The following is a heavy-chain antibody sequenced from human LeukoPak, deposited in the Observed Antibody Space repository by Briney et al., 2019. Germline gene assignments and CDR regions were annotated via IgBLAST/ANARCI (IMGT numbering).Heavy chain of an antibody. CDR2: ISSSSSYI. D-gene: IGHD6-13*01. CDR3: ARLLSIAAVGFDY. J-gene: IGHJ4*02. Sequence: KPGGSLRLSCAASGFAFSSYSMNWVRQAPGKGLEWVSSISSSSSYIYYADSVKGRFTISRDNAKNSLYLQMNSLRAEDTAVYCCARLLSIAAVGFDYWGQGTLVTVSS. CDR1: GFAFSSYS. V-gene: IGHV3-21*01.